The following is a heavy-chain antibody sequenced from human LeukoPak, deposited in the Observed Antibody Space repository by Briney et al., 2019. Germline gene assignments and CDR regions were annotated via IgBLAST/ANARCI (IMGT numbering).Heavy chain of an antibody. D-gene: IGHD3-22*01. CDR1: GGSISSGDYY. CDR3: ARFAPRDSKGALDY. Sequence: SETLSLTCTVSGGSISSGDYYWSWIRQPPGKGLEWIGYIYYSGSTYYNPSLKSRVTISVDTSKNQFSLKLSSVTAADTAVYYCARFAPRDSKGALDYWGQGTLVTVSS. CDR2: IYYSGST. J-gene: IGHJ4*02. V-gene: IGHV4-30-4*01.